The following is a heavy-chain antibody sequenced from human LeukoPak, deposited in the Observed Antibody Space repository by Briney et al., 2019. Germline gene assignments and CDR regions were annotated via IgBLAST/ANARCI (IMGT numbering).Heavy chain of an antibody. CDR3: ARSGLSPFEY. D-gene: IGHD3-10*01. J-gene: IGHJ4*02. CDR2: ISGSGGST. V-gene: IGHV3-23*01. CDR1: GFTFSDYS. Sequence: PGGSLRLSCAASGFTFSDYSMNWVRQAPGKGLEWVSSISGSGGSTYYADSVKGRFTVSRVNSKNTLDLQMNSLRAEDTAVYYCARSGLSPFEYWGQGTLVTVSS.